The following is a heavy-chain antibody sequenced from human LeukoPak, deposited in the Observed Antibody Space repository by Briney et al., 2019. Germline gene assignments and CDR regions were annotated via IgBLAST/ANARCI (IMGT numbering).Heavy chain of an antibody. Sequence: ASVKVSCKASGYTFTSYDINWVRQATGQGLEWMGWMNPNSGNTGYAQKFQGRVTMTRNTSISTAYMELSSLRSEDTAVCYCARDQPDYYYYYMDVWGKGTTVTVSS. J-gene: IGHJ6*03. CDR1: GYTFTSYD. CDR2: MNPNSGNT. CDR3: ARDQPDYYYYYMDV. V-gene: IGHV1-8*01.